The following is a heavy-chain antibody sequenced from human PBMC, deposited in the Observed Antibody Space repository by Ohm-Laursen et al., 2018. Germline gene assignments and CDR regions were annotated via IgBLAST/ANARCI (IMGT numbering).Heavy chain of an antibody. V-gene: IGHV3-23*01. CDR2: ISGSGGST. J-gene: IGHJ3*02. Sequence: LSLTCAASGITFSNYAMSWVRQAPGKGLEWVSGISGSGGSTNYADSVKGRFTISRDNSKNTLYLQMNSLRAEDTAVYYCAKDQGWDDAFDIWGQGTMVTVSS. D-gene: IGHD6-19*01. CDR1: GITFSNYA. CDR3: AKDQGWDDAFDI.